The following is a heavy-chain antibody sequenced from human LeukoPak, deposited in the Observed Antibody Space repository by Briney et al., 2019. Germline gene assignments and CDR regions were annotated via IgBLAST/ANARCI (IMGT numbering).Heavy chain of an antibody. V-gene: IGHV3-9*03. CDR3: AKDRTVSPSGAFDI. CDR1: GFTFSSYA. D-gene: IGHD4-17*01. CDR2: ISWNSGSI. Sequence: GGSLRLSCAASGFTFSSYAMSWVRQAPGKGLEWVSGISWNSGSIGYADSVKGRFTISRDNAKNSLYLQMNSLRAEDMALYYCAKDRTVSPSGAFDIWGQGTMVTVSS. J-gene: IGHJ3*02.